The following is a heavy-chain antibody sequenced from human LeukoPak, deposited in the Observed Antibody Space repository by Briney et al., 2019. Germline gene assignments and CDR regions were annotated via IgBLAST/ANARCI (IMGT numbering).Heavy chain of an antibody. CDR3: ARGTYYYGSGSYLATFNYDY. CDR2: IFYSGST. J-gene: IGHJ4*02. CDR1: GGSISTSNYY. D-gene: IGHD3-10*01. Sequence: SETLSLTCTVSGGSISTSNYYWGWIRQPPGKGLEWIGNIFYSGSTYYSPSLRSRVTISLDTSRNQFSLKLSSVTAADTAVYYCARGTYYYGSGSYLATFNYDYWGQGTLVTVSS. V-gene: IGHV4-39*07.